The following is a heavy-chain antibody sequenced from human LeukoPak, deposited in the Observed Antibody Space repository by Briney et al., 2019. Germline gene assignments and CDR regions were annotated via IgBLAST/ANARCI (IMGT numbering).Heavy chain of an antibody. D-gene: IGHD4-17*01. CDR3: ASNYDYGDYVRLDI. CDR1: GVSISTSRYY. CDR2: IYYTGPT. J-gene: IGHJ3*02. V-gene: IGHV4-39*01. Sequence: SETLSLTCTVSGVSISTSRYYWGWIRQPPGKGLEWIGSIYYTGPTYYNASLESRVTISLDTSKNQFSLKLSSVTAADTAVYYCASNYDYGDYVRLDIWGQGTMVTVSS.